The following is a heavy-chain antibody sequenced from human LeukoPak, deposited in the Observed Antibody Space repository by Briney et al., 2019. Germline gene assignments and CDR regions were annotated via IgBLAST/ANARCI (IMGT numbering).Heavy chain of an antibody. CDR3: ANSANYSGNSGFFDY. CDR1: GGSIRSSYYY. Sequence: PSETLSLTCTVSGGSIRSSYYYWGWIRQPPGKGLEWIGSLYYSETTHYNPSLKSRVTISVDTSKNQFSLKLSSVTAADTAVYYCANSANYSGNSGFFDYWGQGTLVTVSS. J-gene: IGHJ4*02. V-gene: IGHV4-39*01. CDR2: LYYSETT. D-gene: IGHD4-23*01.